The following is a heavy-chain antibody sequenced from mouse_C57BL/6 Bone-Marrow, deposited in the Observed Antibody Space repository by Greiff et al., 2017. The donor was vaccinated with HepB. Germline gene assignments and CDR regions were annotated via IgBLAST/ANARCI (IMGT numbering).Heavy chain of an antibody. Sequence: QVQLKESGAELVKPGASVKMSCKASGYTFTSYWITWVKQRPGQGLEWIGDIYPGSGSTNYNEKFKSKATLTVDTSSSTAYMQLSSLTSEDSAVYYCATIPAWFAYWGQGTLVTVSA. CDR3: ATIPAWFAY. CDR1: GYTFTSYW. CDR2: IYPGSGST. J-gene: IGHJ3*01. V-gene: IGHV1-55*01.